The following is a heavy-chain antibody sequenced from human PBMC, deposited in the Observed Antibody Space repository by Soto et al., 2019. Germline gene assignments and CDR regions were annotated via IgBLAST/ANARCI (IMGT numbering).Heavy chain of an antibody. J-gene: IGHJ4*02. Sequence: PSETLSLTCTVSGGSISSYYWSWIRQPPGKGLEWIGYIYYSGSTNYNPSLKSRVTISVDTSKNQFSLKLSSVTAADTAVYYCARGGLYYDSSGEFDYWRQRTLVTVSS. V-gene: IGHV4-59*01. D-gene: IGHD3-22*01. CDR1: GGSISSYY. CDR2: IYYSGST. CDR3: ARGGLYYDSSGEFDY.